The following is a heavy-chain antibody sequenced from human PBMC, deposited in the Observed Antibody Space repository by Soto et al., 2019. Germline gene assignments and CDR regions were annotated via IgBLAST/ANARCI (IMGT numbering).Heavy chain of an antibody. J-gene: IGHJ3*02. V-gene: IGHV3-21*01. CDR1: GFTFSSYS. CDR3: ARDARPKAFDI. Sequence: GGSLRLSCVASGFTFSSYSMNWVRQAPGKGLEWVSSISSSSSYIYYADSVKGRFTISRDNAKNSPYLQMNSLRAEDTAVYYYARDARPKAFDIWGQGTMVTVSS. CDR2: ISSSSSYI.